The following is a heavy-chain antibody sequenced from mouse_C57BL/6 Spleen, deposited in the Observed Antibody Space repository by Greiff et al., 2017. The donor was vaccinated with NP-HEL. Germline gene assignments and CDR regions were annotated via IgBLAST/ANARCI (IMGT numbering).Heavy chain of an antibody. CDR1: GYTFTDYY. V-gene: IGHV1-84*01. CDR2: ICPGSGNT. Sequence: QVQLQQSGPELVKPGASVKISCKASGYTFTDYYINWVKQRPGQGLEWIGWICPGSGNTKYNEKFKGKATLTVDTSSSTAYMQLSSLTSEDSAVYFCARSHYYGSSYCYAMDYWGQGTSVTVSS. D-gene: IGHD1-1*01. CDR3: ARSHYYGSSYCYAMDY. J-gene: IGHJ4*01.